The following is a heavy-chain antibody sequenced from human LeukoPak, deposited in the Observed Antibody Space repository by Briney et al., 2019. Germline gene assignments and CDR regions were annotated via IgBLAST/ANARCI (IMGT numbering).Heavy chain of an antibody. CDR1: GFTFDDYA. V-gene: IGHV3-9*03. CDR3: ARGDWFDP. D-gene: IGHD3-16*01. Sequence: GRSLRLSCAASGFTFDDYAMHWVRQAPGKGLEWVSGISWNSGSIGYADSVKGRFTISRDNAENSLYLQMNSLRAEDMALYYCARGDWFDPWGQGTLVTVSS. CDR2: ISWNSGSI. J-gene: IGHJ5*02.